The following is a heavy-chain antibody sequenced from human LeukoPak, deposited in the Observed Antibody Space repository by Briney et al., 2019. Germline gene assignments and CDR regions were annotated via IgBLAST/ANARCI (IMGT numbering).Heavy chain of an antibody. V-gene: IGHV3-23*01. D-gene: IGHD5-12*01. CDR3: AKCEAGVATICGGLYY. CDR2: ISDGGDTT. J-gene: IGHJ4*02. Sequence: GGSLRLSCAASGFTFRNYAMNWVRQAPGKGLEWVTTISDGGDTTYYADSVKGRFTISRDDSRSTLYLQMNSLRAEDTAKYYCAKCEAGVATICGGLYYWGQGTLVTVSS. CDR1: GFTFRNYA.